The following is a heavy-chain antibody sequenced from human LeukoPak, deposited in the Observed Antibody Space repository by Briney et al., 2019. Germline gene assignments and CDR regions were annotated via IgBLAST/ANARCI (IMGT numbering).Heavy chain of an antibody. CDR1: VYTFTGYY. CDR2: INPNSGGT. J-gene: IGHJ6*02. V-gene: IGHV1-2*02. CDR3: ARGYYYGSGSYYPYYYYYGMDV. D-gene: IGHD3-10*01. Sequence: ASVKVSCKASVYTFTGYYMRWVRQAPGQGLGWMGWINPNSGGTNYAQKFQGRVTMTRDTSISTAYMELSRLRSDDTAVYYCARGYYYGSGSYYPYYYYYGMDVWGQGTTVTVSS.